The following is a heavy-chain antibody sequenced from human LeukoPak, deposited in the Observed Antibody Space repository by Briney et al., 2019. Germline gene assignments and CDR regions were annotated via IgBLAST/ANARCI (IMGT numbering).Heavy chain of an antibody. D-gene: IGHD5-12*01. CDR2: TNVGYGNT. V-gene: IGHV1-3*01. CDR1: GYTFTSYA. CDR3: AREVVATIGAWFDP. Sequence: GASVSVSCTASGYTFTSYAMHRVCQAPGQRLEWMGWTNVGYGNTKTSQKFQGRVTITRDTSASTAYMDLSSLKSEDTAVYYCAREVVATIGAWFDPLGQRTLVTVSS. J-gene: IGHJ5*02.